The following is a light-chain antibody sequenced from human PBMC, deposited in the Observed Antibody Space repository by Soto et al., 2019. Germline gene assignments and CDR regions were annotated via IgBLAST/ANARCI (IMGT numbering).Light chain of an antibody. CDR1: QSVSSY. CDR2: DAS. J-gene: IGKJ4*01. Sequence: EIVLIQSPAILSLSPGERATLSCRASQSVSSYLAWYQQKPGQAPRLLIYDASNRATGIPARFSGSVSGTDFTLTISSLEPEDFAVYYCQQRNNWPPVTFGGGTKVDIK. CDR3: QQRNNWPPVT. V-gene: IGKV3-11*01.